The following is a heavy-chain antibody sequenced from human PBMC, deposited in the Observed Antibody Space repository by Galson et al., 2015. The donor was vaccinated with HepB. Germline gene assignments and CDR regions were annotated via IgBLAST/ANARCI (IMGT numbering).Heavy chain of an antibody. CDR3: STLPSYLDAFDI. V-gene: IGHV3-43*01. D-gene: IGHD2-21*01. CDR1: GFTFSSYA. CDR2: ISWDGGST. J-gene: IGHJ3*02. Sequence: SLRLSCAASGFTFSSYAMSWVRQAPGKGLEWVSLISWDGGSTYYADSVKGRFTISRDNSKNSLYLQMNSLRTEDTALYYCSTLPSYLDAFDIWGQGTMVTVSS.